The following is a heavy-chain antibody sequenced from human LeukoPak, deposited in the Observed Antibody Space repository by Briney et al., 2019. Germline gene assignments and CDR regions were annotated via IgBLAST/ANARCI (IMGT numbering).Heavy chain of an antibody. D-gene: IGHD3-3*01. CDR2: ISGSGGST. V-gene: IGHV3-23*01. CDR1: GFTFSSYA. J-gene: IGHJ4*02. Sequence: GGSLRLSCAASGFTFSSYAMSWVRQAPGKGLEWVSAISGSGGSTYYADSVEGRFTISRDNSKNTLYLQMNSLRAEDTAVYYCAKAGLLEWFLPYYFDYWGQGTLVTVSS. CDR3: AKAGLLEWFLPYYFDY.